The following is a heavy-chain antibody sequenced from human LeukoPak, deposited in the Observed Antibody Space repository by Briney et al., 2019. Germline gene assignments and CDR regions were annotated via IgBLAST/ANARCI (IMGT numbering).Heavy chain of an antibody. CDR2: IWYDGSNK. CDR3: ARDGIGTAGFDY. D-gene: IGHD1-1*01. CDR1: GFTLSSYG. Sequence: GGSLRLSCAASGFTLSSYGMHWVRQAPGKGLEWVAVIWYDGSNKYYADSVKGRFTISRDNSKNTLYLQMNSLRAEDTAVYYCARDGIGTAGFDYWGQGTLVTVSS. V-gene: IGHV3-33*01. J-gene: IGHJ4*02.